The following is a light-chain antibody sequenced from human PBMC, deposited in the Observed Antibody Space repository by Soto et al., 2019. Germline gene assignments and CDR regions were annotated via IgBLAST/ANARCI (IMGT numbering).Light chain of an antibody. CDR1: SSNIGNNY. Sequence: QSALTQPPSVSAAPGQKVTISCSGSSSNIGNNYVSWYQQLPGTAPKLLIHDNNQRPLGIPDRFSGSKSGTSATLGITGLQTGDEADYYCGTWDSSLSAYVFGTGTKVTVL. CDR2: DNN. CDR3: GTWDSSLSAYV. J-gene: IGLJ1*01. V-gene: IGLV1-51*01.